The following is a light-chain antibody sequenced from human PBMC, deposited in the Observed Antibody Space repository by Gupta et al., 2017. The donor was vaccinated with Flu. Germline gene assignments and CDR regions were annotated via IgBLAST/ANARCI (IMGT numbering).Light chain of an antibody. V-gene: IGLV1-40*03. Sequence: NIGAGYDVNCYQQLPGAAPKLLIFHDDNRPSGVPDRFSGSRSGASASLAIVGLQEEDEADYYCQSSGFGLSGPVVFGGGTKLTVL. J-gene: IGLJ2*01. CDR3: QSSGFGLSGPVV. CDR2: HDD. CDR1: NIGAGYD.